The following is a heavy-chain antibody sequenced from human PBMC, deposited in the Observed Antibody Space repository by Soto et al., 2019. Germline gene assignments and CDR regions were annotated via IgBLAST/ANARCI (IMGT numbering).Heavy chain of an antibody. CDR3: ARDYDSSGYPRYYLDY. CDR1: GFTFSSYG. CDR2: IWYDGSNK. J-gene: IGHJ4*02. V-gene: IGHV3-33*01. Sequence: QVQLVESGGGVVQPGRSLRLSCAASGFTFSSYGMHWVRQAPGKGLEWVAVIWYDGSNKYYADSVKGRFTISRDNSKNPLYLQMNSRRAEDTAVYYCARDYDSSGYPRYYLDYWGQGTLVTVSS. D-gene: IGHD3-22*01.